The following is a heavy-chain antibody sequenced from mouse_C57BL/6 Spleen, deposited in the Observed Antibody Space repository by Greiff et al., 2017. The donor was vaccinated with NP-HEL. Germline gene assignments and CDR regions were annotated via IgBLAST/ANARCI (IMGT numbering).Heavy chain of an antibody. CDR2: IDPSDSYT. D-gene: IGHD1-1*01. J-gene: IGHJ4*01. V-gene: IGHV1-69*01. Sequence: QVQLQQPGAELVMPGASVKLSCKASGYTFTSYWMHWVKQRPGQGLEWIGEIDPSDSYTNYNQKFKGKSTLTVDKSSSTAYMQLSSLTSEDSAVYYCARLGNYYGSSPYAMDYWGQGTSVTVSS. CDR3: ARLGNYYGSSPYAMDY. CDR1: GYTFTSYW.